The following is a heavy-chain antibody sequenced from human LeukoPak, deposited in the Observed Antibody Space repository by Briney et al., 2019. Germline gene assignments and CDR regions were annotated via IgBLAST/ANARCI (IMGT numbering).Heavy chain of an antibody. CDR1: GFTFSSYG. CDR2: IRYDGSKK. J-gene: IGHJ4*02. V-gene: IGHV3-30*02. Sequence: GGSLRLSCAASGFTFSSYGMHWVRQAPGKGLEWVAFIRYDGSKKYYADSVKGRFTISRDNSKNTLYLQMNSLRAEDTAVYYCAKGGHYDSSGYGNYWGQGTLVTVSS. D-gene: IGHD3-22*01. CDR3: AKGGHYDSSGYGNY.